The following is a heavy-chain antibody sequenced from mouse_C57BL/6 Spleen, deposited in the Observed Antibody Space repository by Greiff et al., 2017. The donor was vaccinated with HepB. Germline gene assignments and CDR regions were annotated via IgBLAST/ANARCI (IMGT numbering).Heavy chain of an antibody. CDR2: IDPSDSYT. J-gene: IGHJ2*01. V-gene: IGHV1-69*01. CDR1: GYTFTSYW. CDR3: AKSFSRGYFDY. Sequence: VQLQESGAELVMPGASVKLSCKASGYTFTSYWMHWVKQRPGQGLEWIGEIDPSDSYTNYTQKFKGKSTLTVDKSSSTAYMQLSSLTSEDSAVCYCAKSFSRGYFDYWGQGTTLTVSS.